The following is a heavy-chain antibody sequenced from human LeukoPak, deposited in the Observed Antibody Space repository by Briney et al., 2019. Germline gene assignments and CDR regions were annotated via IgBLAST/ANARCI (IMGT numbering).Heavy chain of an antibody. CDR3: ARVDYDLLTGYSTLFDY. CDR2: INDSAST. J-gene: IGHJ4*02. CDR1: GGSFSGYS. V-gene: IGHV4-34*01. Sequence: NPSETLSLTCTVYGGSFSGYSWGWIRQPPGKGLEWIGEINDSASTNYNPSLKSRVTMSVDTSKNQFSLRLSSVTAADTAVYYCARVDYDLLTGYSTLFDYWGQGTLVTVSS. D-gene: IGHD3-9*01.